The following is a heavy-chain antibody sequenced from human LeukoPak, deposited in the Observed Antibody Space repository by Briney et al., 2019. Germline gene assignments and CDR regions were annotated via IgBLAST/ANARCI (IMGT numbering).Heavy chain of an antibody. Sequence: SETLSLTCTVSGGSISSYYWSWIRQPPGKGLEWIGYIYYSGSTNYIPSLKSRVTISVDKSKNQFSLKLSSVTAADTAVYYCARRLGTGTRNYIWFDPWGQGTLVTVSS. D-gene: IGHD1-1*01. CDR1: GGSISSYY. CDR3: ARRLGTGTRNYIWFDP. J-gene: IGHJ5*02. V-gene: IGHV4-59*12. CDR2: IYYSGST.